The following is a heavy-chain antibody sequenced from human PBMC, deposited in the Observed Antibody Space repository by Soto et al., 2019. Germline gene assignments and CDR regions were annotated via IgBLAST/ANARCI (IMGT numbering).Heavy chain of an antibody. CDR1: GFTFSSYA. CDR3: EKDLSSGWYVVYFDY. V-gene: IGHV3-23*01. D-gene: IGHD6-19*01. Sequence: GGSLRLSCAASGFTFSSYAMSWVRQAPGKGLEWVSAISGSGGSTYYADSVKGRFTISRDNSKNTLYLQMNSLRAEDTAVYYCEKDLSSGWYVVYFDYWGQGTLVTVSS. J-gene: IGHJ4*02. CDR2: ISGSGGST.